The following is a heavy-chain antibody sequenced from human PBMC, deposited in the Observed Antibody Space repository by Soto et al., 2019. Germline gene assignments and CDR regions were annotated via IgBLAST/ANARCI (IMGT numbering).Heavy chain of an antibody. CDR3: ARPDSSGWYSYYYGMDV. V-gene: IGHV3-30-3*01. CDR2: ISYDGSNK. D-gene: IGHD6-19*01. Sequence: GGSLRLSCAASGFTFSSYAMHWARQAPGKGLEWVAVISYDGSNKYYADSVKGRFTISRDNSKNTLYLQMNSLRAEDTAVYYCARPDSSGWYSYYYGMDVWGQGTTVTVSS. CDR1: GFTFSSYA. J-gene: IGHJ6*02.